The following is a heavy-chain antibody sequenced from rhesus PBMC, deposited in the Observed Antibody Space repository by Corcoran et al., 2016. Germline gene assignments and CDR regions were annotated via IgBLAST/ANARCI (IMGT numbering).Heavy chain of an antibody. V-gene: IGHV4-173*01. D-gene: IGHD6-25*01. CDR1: VGPISRQH. CDR3: AREGSSGSWKYFDY. Sequence: LQLQESGPGLLRPPETLSPPCAFSVGPISRQHGTWSPQPPGNGPEWTGRISGSSGSTDYNPSLKSRVTISTDTSKNQFSLKLNSVTAADTAVYYCAREGSSGSWKYFDYWGQGVLVTVSS. CDR2: ISGSSGST. J-gene: IGHJ4*01.